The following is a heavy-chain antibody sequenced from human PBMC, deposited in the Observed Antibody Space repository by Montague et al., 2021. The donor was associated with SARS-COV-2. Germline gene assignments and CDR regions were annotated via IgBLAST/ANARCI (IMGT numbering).Heavy chain of an antibody. CDR2: ISYSGST. CDR1: GGSFSPYY. D-gene: IGHD3-16*01. V-gene: IGHV4-59*12. Sequence: SETLSLTCTVSGGSFSPYYWSWIRQSPGKGLECIGYISYSGSTDYNPSLKSRVTISIDTSKNQFSLKLSSVTAADAAVYYCARWREYYVSSSYYYAMDVWGQGTTVTVSS. CDR3: ARWREYYVSSSYYYAMDV. J-gene: IGHJ6*02.